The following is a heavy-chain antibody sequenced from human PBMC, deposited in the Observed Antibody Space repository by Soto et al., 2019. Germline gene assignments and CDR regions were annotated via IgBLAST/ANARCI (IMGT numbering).Heavy chain of an antibody. D-gene: IGHD3-3*01. CDR2: IYTSGST. CDR3: ARGPRYYDFWSGAPGFDY. Sequence: PSETLSLTCTVSGGSISSCYWSWIRQPAGKGLEWIGRIYTSGSTNYNPSLKSRVTMSVDTSKNQFSLKLSSVTAADTAVYYCARGPRYYDFWSGAPGFDYWGQGTLVTVS. J-gene: IGHJ4*02. CDR1: GGSISSCY. V-gene: IGHV4-4*07.